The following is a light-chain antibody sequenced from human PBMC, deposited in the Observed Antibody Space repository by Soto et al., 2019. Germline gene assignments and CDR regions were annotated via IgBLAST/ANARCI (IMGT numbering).Light chain of an antibody. J-gene: IGKJ2*01. CDR2: GAS. CDR3: QQYAYSPPYT. Sequence: EIVLTQSPGTLSLSPGERATLSCRASQSVSSSYLAWYQQKPGQAPRLLIYGASSRATGIPDRFSGSGSGTDFTLTISRLEPEDFAVYYCQQYAYSPPYTFGQGTKLEIK. V-gene: IGKV3-20*01. CDR1: QSVSSSY.